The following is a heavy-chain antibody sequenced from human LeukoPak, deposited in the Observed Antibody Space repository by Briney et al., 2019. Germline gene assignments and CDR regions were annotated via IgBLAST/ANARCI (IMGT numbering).Heavy chain of an antibody. CDR3: ARGRGYSYENYYFDY. V-gene: IGHV4-59*01. J-gene: IGHJ4*02. D-gene: IGHD5-18*01. CDR2: IYYSGST. CDR1: GDSISSYY. Sequence: SETRSLTCTVSGDSISSYYWSWIRQPPGKGLEWIGYIYYSGSTNYNPSLKSRVTISVDTSKNQFSLKLSSVTAADTAVYYCARGRGYSYENYYFDYWGQGTLVTVSS.